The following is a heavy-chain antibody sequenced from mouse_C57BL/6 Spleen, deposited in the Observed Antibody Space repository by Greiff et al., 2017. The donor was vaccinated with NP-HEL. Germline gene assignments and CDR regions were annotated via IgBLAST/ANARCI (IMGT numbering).Heavy chain of an antibody. CDR3: ARPTVVDYAMDY. CDR1: GFTFSDYG. V-gene: IGHV5-17*01. CDR2: ISSGSSTI. J-gene: IGHJ4*01. Sequence: DVKLVESGGGLVKPGGSLKLSCAASGFTFSDYGMHWVRQAPEKGLEWVAYISSGSSTIYYADTVKGRFTISRDNAKNTLFLQMTSLRSEDTAMYYCARPTVVDYAMDYWGQGTSVTVSS. D-gene: IGHD1-1*01.